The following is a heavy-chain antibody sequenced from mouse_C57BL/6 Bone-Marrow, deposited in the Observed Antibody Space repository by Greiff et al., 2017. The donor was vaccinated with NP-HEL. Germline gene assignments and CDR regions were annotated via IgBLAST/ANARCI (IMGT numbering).Heavy chain of an antibody. CDR3: ARGRTGTMFAY. J-gene: IGHJ3*01. Sequence: EVHLVESGGGLVKPGGSLKLSCAASGFTFSSYAMSWVRQTPEKRLEWVATISDGGSYTYYPDNVKGRFTISRDNAKNNLYLQMSHLKSEDTAMYYCARGRTGTMFAYWGQGTLVTVSA. CDR1: GFTFSSYA. CDR2: ISDGGSYT. D-gene: IGHD4-1*01. V-gene: IGHV5-4*01.